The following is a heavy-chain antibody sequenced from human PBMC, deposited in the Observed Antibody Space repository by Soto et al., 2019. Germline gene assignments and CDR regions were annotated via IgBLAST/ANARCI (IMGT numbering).Heavy chain of an antibody. CDR1: GFSLYTPGVG. J-gene: IGHJ4*02. Sequence: QVTLKESGPTLVKPTQTLTLTCSFSGFSLYTPGVGVGWVRQPPGKALEWLALIYWDDDKRYSPTVKSRLTSAKDTSKNQVVLTMTNVDPVDTATYYCAHKHLAAAGYCFDYWGQGALVTVSS. D-gene: IGHD6-13*01. CDR3: AHKHLAAAGYCFDY. CDR2: IYWDDDK. V-gene: IGHV2-5*02.